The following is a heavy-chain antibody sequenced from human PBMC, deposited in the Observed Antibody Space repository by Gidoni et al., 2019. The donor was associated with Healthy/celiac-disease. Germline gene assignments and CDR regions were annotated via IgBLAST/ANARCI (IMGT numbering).Heavy chain of an antibody. CDR3: ARALYGSGSYYMMAFDY. V-gene: IGHV3-48*03. CDR2: ISSSGSTI. CDR1: GFTFSSYE. J-gene: IGHJ4*02. D-gene: IGHD3-10*01. Sequence: EVQLVESGGGLVQPGGSLRLSCAASGFTFSSYEMNWVRQAPGKGLEWVSYISSSGSTIYYADSVKGRFTISRDNAKNSLYLQMNSLRAEDTAVYYCARALYGSGSYYMMAFDYWGQGTLVTVSS.